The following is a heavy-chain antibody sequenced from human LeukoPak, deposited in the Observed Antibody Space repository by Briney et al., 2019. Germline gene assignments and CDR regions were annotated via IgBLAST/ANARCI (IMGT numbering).Heavy chain of an antibody. D-gene: IGHD6-19*01. CDR2: INPNSGGT. Sequence: GASVKVSCKASGYTFTGYYMHWVRQAPGQGLEWMGWINPNSGGTNYAQKFQGRVTMTRDTSISTAYMELSRLRSDDTAVYYCARVAVAGTRIQIYYYMDVWGKGTTVTISS. J-gene: IGHJ6*03. V-gene: IGHV1-2*02. CDR1: GYTFTGYY. CDR3: ARVAVAGTRIQIYYYMDV.